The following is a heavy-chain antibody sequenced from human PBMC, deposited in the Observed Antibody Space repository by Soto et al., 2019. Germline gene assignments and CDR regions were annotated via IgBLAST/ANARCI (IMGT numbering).Heavy chain of an antibody. CDR1: GGSISSGGYY. D-gene: IGHD5-12*01. Sequence: QVQLQESGPGLVKPSQTLSLTCTISGGSISSGGYYWSWIRQHPGKGLEWIGYIYYSGSTYYNPSLKSRVTISVDTSKNQFSLKRRSVTAADTAVYYCARQRDGYNYRYFDYWGQGTLVTVSS. CDR2: IYYSGST. CDR3: ARQRDGYNYRYFDY. J-gene: IGHJ4*02. V-gene: IGHV4-31*03.